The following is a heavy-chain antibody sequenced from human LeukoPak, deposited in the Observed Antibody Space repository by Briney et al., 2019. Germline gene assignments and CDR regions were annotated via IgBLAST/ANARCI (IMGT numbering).Heavy chain of an antibody. Sequence: GGSLRLSCAASGFTFSSYSMNWVRQAPGKGLEWVSVIYSGGSTYYADSVKGRFTISRDNSRNTLYLHMNSLRVEDTAMYHCARDGYYGSGSYWGQGTLVTVSS. CDR2: IYSGGST. D-gene: IGHD3-10*01. CDR3: ARDGYYGSGSY. CDR1: GFTFSSYS. J-gene: IGHJ4*02. V-gene: IGHV3-53*01.